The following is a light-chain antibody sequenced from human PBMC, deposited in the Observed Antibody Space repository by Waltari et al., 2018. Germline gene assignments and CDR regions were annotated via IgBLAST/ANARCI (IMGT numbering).Light chain of an antibody. V-gene: IGKV1-5*01. Sequence: DIQMTQSPSTLSASVGDRVTITGRASQPITTWVAWYQQKPGQAPHLLIYDASRLEFGVPTRFSGSGSGTEFTLTISSLRPDDFATYYCQQYSSFWTFGQGTKVEIK. J-gene: IGKJ1*01. CDR3: QQYSSFWT. CDR2: DAS. CDR1: QPITTW.